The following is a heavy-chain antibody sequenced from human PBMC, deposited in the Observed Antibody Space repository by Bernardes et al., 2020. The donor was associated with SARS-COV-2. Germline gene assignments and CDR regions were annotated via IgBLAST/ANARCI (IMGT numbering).Heavy chain of an antibody. J-gene: IGHJ3*01. Sequence: GSLRLSCEASGFSLNSHSLNWVRQAPGKGLEWVSSISRGSNYKYYAGSVRGRFTFSRDNAKNSGYLQMNSLRAEDTAMYFCARNWGHDPFDVWGRGTMVTVSS. V-gene: IGHV3-21*01. D-gene: IGHD7-27*01. CDR2: ISRGSNYK. CDR1: GFSLNSHS. CDR3: ARNWGHDPFDV.